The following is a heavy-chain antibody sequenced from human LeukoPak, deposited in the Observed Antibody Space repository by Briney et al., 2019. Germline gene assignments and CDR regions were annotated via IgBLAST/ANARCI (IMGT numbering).Heavy chain of an antibody. Sequence: PSETLSLTCAVSDDSFSIRYWTWIRQPPGKGLEWIGYISYIGNTNYNPSLKSRVTISIDTSKNQFSLKLSSVTAADTAVYYCARDLVTVTKGFDIWGQGTMVSVSS. CDR2: ISYIGNT. CDR1: DDSFSIRY. CDR3: ARDLVTVTKGFDI. J-gene: IGHJ3*02. V-gene: IGHV4-59*11. D-gene: IGHD4-17*01.